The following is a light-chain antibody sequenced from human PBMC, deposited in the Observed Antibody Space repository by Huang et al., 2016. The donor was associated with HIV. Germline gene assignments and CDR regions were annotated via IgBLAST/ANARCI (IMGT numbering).Light chain of an antibody. J-gene: IGKJ1*01. CDR3: QQYNNWPPWT. CDR1: AGVSNN. V-gene: IGKV3D-15*01. Sequence: IVMTQSPATLSVSPGERATLSCRASAGVSNNVAWYQQRPGQTPRLLIHGASTRHTGIPAKFSGRWSGTEFTLTITSLQPEDSAVYYCQQYNNWPPWTFGPGTQVEI. CDR2: GAS.